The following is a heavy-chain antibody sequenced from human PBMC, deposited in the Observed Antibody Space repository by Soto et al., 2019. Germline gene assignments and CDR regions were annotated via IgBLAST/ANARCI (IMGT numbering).Heavy chain of an antibody. J-gene: IGHJ4*02. CDR3: AKRSPYSSGWYSPIFDY. CDR1: GFTFSSYG. Sequence: PGGSLRLSCAASGFTFSSYGMHWVRQAPGKGLEWVAVISDNGSSTHYADSVRGRFTVSRDNSKNSLSLRMNSLRDEDTAVYFCAKRSPYSSGWYSPIFDYWGQGALVTVSS. D-gene: IGHD6-13*01. CDR2: ISDNGSST. V-gene: IGHV3-33*06.